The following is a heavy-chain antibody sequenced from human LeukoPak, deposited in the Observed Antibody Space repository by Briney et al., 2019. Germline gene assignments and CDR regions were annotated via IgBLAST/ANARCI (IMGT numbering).Heavy chain of an antibody. CDR2: IYTSGST. J-gene: IGHJ4*02. D-gene: IGHD3-10*01. CDR1: GGSISSYY. Sequence: SETLSLTCTVSGGSISSYYWSWIRQPAGKGLEWIGRIYTSGSTNYNPSLKSRVTMSVDTSKNQFSLKLSSVTAADTAVYYCARIDERITMVQGYFDYWGQGTLVTVSS. CDR3: ARIDERITMVQGYFDY. V-gene: IGHV4-4*07.